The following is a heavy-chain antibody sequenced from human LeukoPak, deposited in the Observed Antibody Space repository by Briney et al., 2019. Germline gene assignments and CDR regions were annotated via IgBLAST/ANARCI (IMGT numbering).Heavy chain of an antibody. Sequence: GGSLRLSCAASGFTFSNYAMSWVRQAPGQGLEWVSTLTATGGATYYAGSVKGRFTISRDNSKNTLYLQMNSLKAEDTALYYCAICSRGSTSCYYAYWGQGTLVTVSS. CDR3: AICSRGSTSCYYAY. CDR1: GFTFSNYA. J-gene: IGHJ4*02. V-gene: IGHV3-23*01. CDR2: LTATGGAT. D-gene: IGHD2-2*01.